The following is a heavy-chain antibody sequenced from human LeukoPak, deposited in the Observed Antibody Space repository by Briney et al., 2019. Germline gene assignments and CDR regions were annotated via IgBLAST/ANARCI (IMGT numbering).Heavy chain of an antibody. CDR1: GYTFTSYA. CDR3: ARCGLTWIQLLDY. V-gene: IGHV7-4-1*02. D-gene: IGHD5-18*01. CDR2: INTNTGNP. J-gene: IGHJ4*02. Sequence: ASVKVSCKASGYTFTSYAMNWVRQAPGQGLEWMGWINTNTGNPTYAQGFTGRFVFPLDTSVSTAYLQISSLKAEVTAVYYCARCGLTWIQLLDYWGQGTLVTVSS.